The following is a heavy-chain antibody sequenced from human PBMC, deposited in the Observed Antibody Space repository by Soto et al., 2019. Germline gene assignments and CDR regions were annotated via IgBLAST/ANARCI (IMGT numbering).Heavy chain of an antibody. D-gene: IGHD3-3*01. V-gene: IGHV3-11*06. CDR3: ARDKFDYDFWSGTLYYYGMDV. Sequence: GGSLRLSCAASGFTFSDYYMSWIRQAPGKGLEWVSYISSSSSYTNYADSVKGRFTISRDNAKNSLYLQMNSLRAEDTAVYYCARDKFDYDFWSGTLYYYGMDVWGQGTTVTVSS. CDR1: GFTFSDYY. CDR2: ISSSSSYT. J-gene: IGHJ6*02.